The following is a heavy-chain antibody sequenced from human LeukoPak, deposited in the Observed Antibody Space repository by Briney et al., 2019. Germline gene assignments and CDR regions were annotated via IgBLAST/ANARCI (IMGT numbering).Heavy chain of an antibody. CDR2: INHSGST. Sequence: SETLSLTCAVYGGSFSGYYWSWIRQPPGKGLEWIGEINHSGSTNYNPSLKSRVTISVDTSKNQFSLKLSSVTAADTAVYYCARRVTMIVVDAFDIWGQGTMVTVSS. CDR1: GGSFSGYY. J-gene: IGHJ3*02. V-gene: IGHV4-34*01. CDR3: ARRVTMIVVDAFDI. D-gene: IGHD3-22*01.